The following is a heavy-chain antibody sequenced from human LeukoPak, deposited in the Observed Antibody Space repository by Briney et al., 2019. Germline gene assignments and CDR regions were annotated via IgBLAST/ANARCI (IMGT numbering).Heavy chain of an antibody. V-gene: IGHV3-30*04. D-gene: IGHD3-3*01. J-gene: IGHJ4*02. CDR1: GFTFSSYA. CDR2: ISYDGSDK. CDR3: ARDYDFWSGYYRRKGFDY. Sequence: GGSLRLSCAASGFTFSSYAMHWVRQATGKELEWVALISYDGSDKYDADSVKGRFTISRVNSKNTLYLQMNSLRAEDTAVYYCARDYDFWSGYYRRKGFDYWGQGTLVTVPS.